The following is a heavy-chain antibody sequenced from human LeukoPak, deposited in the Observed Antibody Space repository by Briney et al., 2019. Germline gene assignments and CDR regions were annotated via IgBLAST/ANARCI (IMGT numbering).Heavy chain of an antibody. CDR2: MNPISGNT. CDR1: GYTFTSYD. CDR3: ARPYCSGGDCLRYFDL. J-gene: IGHJ2*01. Sequence: ASVKVSCKASGYTFTSYDISRVRQATGQGLEWMGWMNPISGNTGYAQKFQGRVTMTRSTSISTAYMELSSLRSEDTAVYYCARPYCSGGDCLRYFDLWGRGTLSLSPQ. D-gene: IGHD2-15*01. V-gene: IGHV1-8*01.